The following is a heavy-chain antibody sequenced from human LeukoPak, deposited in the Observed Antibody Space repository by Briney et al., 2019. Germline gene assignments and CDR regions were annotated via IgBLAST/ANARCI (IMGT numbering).Heavy chain of an antibody. CDR1: GGSFSGYY. V-gene: IGHV4-34*01. J-gene: IGHJ4*02. CDR2: INHSGST. Sequence: SETLSLTCAVYGGSFSGYYWSWIRQPPGKGLEWIGEINHSGSTNYNPSLKSRVTISVDTSKNQLSLKLSYVTAADTAVYYCARGSGYSYALVDYWGQGTLVTVSS. CDR3: ARGSGYSYALVDY. D-gene: IGHD5-18*01.